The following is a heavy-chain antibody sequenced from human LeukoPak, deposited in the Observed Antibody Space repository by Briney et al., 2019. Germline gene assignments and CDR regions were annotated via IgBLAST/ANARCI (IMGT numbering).Heavy chain of an antibody. V-gene: IGHV4-4*07. J-gene: IGHJ6*03. D-gene: IGHD6-6*01. Sequence: SETLSLTCTVSGGSISSYYWTWIRQPAGSGLEWIGRIYTSGTTDYNPSLRTRVTISVDASRNQFSLNLSSVTAADTAVYYCARWSGSVTARNYYYYMDVWGEGTTVTVSS. CDR2: IYTSGTT. CDR1: GGSISSYY. CDR3: ARWSGSVTARNYYYYMDV.